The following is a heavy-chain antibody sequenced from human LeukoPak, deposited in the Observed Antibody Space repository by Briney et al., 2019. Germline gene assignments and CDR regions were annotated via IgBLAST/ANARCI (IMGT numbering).Heavy chain of an antibody. CDR1: GYTLTELS. CDR2: FDPEDGET. Sequence: ASVKVSCKVPGYTLTELSMHWVRQAPGKGLEWMGGFDPEDGETIYAQKFQGRVTMTEDTSTDTAYMELSSLRSEDTAVYYCATAMVRDYSAYYYYMDVWGKGTTVTVSS. J-gene: IGHJ6*03. V-gene: IGHV1-24*01. D-gene: IGHD3-10*01. CDR3: ATAMVRDYSAYYYYMDV.